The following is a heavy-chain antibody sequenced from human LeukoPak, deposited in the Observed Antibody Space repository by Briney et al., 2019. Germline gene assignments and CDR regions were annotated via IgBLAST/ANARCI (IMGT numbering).Heavy chain of an antibody. CDR1: GFTVTTKT. D-gene: IGHD6-13*01. CDR2: IYSGGNT. Sequence: GGSLRLSCAASGFTVTTKTMSWVGKAQGKGLEWVSDIYSGGNTDYRDSVKGRFTIYRDTSKNTLYLQMNSLTVEDTAVYYCARDLQQLVQRSGSWGQGTLVTVSS. J-gene: IGHJ5*02. V-gene: IGHV3-53*01. CDR3: ARDLQQLVQRSGS.